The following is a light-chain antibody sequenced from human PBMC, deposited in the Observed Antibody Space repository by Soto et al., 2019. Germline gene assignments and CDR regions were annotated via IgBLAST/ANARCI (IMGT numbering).Light chain of an antibody. J-gene: IGKJ1*01. Sequence: EIVLTQSPGTLSLSPGERATLSCRASQSVSSTDLAWYQQKLGQAPRLLIYDASNRATDIPDRFSGSGSETDFTLTISRLEPEDFAVYYCQHYGISRTFGQGTKVAIK. CDR3: QHYGISRT. CDR1: QSVSSTD. CDR2: DAS. V-gene: IGKV3-20*01.